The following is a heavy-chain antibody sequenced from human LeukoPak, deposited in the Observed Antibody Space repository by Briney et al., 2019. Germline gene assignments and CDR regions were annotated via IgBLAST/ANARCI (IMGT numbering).Heavy chain of an antibody. D-gene: IGHD6-19*01. J-gene: IGHJ5*02. CDR3: ARHVAGRWNWFDP. V-gene: IGHV4-59*08. CDR1: GGSISSYY. CDR2: IYYSGST. Sequence: PSETLSLTCTVSGGSISSYYWSWIRQPPGKGLEWIGYIYYSGSTNYNPSLKSRVTISVDTSKNQFSLKLSSVTAADTAVYYCARHVAGRWNWFDPWGQGTLVTVSS.